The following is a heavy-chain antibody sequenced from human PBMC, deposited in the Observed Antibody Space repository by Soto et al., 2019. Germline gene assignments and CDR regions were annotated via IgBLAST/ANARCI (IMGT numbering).Heavy chain of an antibody. J-gene: IGHJ5*02. D-gene: IGHD2-21*02. CDR3: AREGGLAYCGGDCLYNWFDP. Sequence: QVQLQESGPGLVKPSQTLSLTCTVSGGSISSGDYYWSWVRQHPVKGLEWIGYRSYSGSTYYNPSLKSRVTIVVDTSRNQFSLRLSSVTAADTAVYYCAREGGLAYCGGDCLYNWFDPWGQGTLVTVSS. CDR2: RSYSGST. V-gene: IGHV4-31*03. CDR1: GGSISSGDYY.